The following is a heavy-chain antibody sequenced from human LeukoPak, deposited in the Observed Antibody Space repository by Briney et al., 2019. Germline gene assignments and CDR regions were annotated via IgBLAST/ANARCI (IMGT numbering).Heavy chain of an antibody. V-gene: IGHV3-20*04. J-gene: IGHJ3*02. CDR2: INWNGGST. CDR1: GFTFSSYN. CDR3: AWDTAMGHGAFDI. D-gene: IGHD5-18*01. Sequence: PGGSLRLSCAASGFTFSSYNMNWVRQAPGKGLEWVSGINWNGGSTGYADSVKGRFTISRDNAKNSLYLQMNSLRAEDTALYYCAWDTAMGHGAFDIWGQGTMVTVSS.